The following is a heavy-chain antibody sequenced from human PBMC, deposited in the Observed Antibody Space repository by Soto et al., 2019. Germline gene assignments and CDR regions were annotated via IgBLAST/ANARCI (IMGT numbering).Heavy chain of an antibody. Sequence: PSETLSLTCTVSGGSISSYFCSWIRQPAGKGLEWIRRIYTSGSTNYNPSLKSRVTMSVDTSKNQFSLKLSSVTAADTAVYYCARESTVVTLRTFDIWGQGTMVTVSS. CDR2: IYTSGST. D-gene: IGHD2-21*02. CDR1: GGSISSYF. CDR3: ARESTVVTLRTFDI. J-gene: IGHJ3*02. V-gene: IGHV4-4*07.